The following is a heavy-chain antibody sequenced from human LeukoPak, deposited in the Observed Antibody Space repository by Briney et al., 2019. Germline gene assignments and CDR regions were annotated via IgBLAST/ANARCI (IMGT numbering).Heavy chain of an antibody. CDR2: IYSGGNT. Sequence: GGSLRLSCAASAFTVSSNYMSWVRQAPGKGLEWVSVIYSGGNTYYADSVKGRFTISRDNSKNTLYLQMNSLRAEDTAVYYCARDFALITVFGVALYGMDVWGQGTTVTVPS. CDR1: AFTVSSNY. D-gene: IGHD3-3*01. CDR3: ARDFALITVFGVALYGMDV. V-gene: IGHV3-53*01. J-gene: IGHJ6*02.